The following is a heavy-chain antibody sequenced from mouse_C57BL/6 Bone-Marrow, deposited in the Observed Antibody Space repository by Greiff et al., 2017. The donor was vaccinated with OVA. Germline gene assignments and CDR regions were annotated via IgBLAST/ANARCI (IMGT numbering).Heavy chain of an antibody. CDR3: ARSDYDGYSNYWYFDV. CDR2: ISSGSSTI. D-gene: IGHD2-3*01. V-gene: IGHV5-17*01. CDR1: GFTFSDYG. Sequence: EVQGVESGGGLVKPGGSLKLSCAASGFTFSDYGMHWVRQAPEKGLEWVAYISSGSSTIYYADTVKGRFTISRDNAKNTLFLQMTSLRSEDTAMYYCARSDYDGYSNYWYFDVWGTGTTVTVSS. J-gene: IGHJ1*03.